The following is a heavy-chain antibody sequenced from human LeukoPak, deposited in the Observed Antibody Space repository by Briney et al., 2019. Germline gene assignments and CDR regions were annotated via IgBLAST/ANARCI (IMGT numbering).Heavy chain of an antibody. Sequence: EALKISSKGSGYSFTSYLIGWVRHMPRKGREWMEIIYHGDSDTRNSPYFKGQVNISADKSLRTAYLQWRNLTASDTAMYYSAGGRSNLVDYWGQGPLVTVSS. CDR1: GYSFTSYL. CDR2: IYHGDSDT. J-gene: IGHJ4*02. D-gene: IGHD4-23*01. CDR3: AGGRSNLVDY. V-gene: IGHV5-51*01.